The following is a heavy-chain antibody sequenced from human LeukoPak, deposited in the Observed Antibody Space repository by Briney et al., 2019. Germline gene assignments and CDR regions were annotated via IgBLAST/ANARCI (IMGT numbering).Heavy chain of an antibody. CDR2: IKQDGSEK. Sequence: GGSLRLSCAASGFTFSSYWMSWVRQAPGKGLEWVANIKQDGSEKYYVDYVKGRFTISRDNSKNSLYLQMNSLRAEDTALYYCAKGDYSNRGYYYYYMDVWGKGTTVTVSS. J-gene: IGHJ6*03. D-gene: IGHD4-11*01. CDR3: AKGDYSNRGYYYYYMDV. V-gene: IGHV3-7*03. CDR1: GFTFSSYW.